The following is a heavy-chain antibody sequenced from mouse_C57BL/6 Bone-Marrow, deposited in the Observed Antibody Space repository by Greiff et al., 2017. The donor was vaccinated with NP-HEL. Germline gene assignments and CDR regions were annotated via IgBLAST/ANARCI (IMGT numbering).Heavy chain of an antibody. CDR3: ARYYYGSSPYWYFDV. Sequence: EVKLMESGGGLVQPGGSLSLSCAASGFTFTDYYMSWVRQPPGKALEWLGFIRHKANGYTTEYSASVKGRFTISRDNSQSILYLQMNALRAEDSATYDCARYYYGSSPYWYFDVWGTGTTVTVSS. J-gene: IGHJ1*03. D-gene: IGHD1-1*01. CDR2: IRHKANGYTT. CDR1: GFTFTDYY. V-gene: IGHV7-3*01.